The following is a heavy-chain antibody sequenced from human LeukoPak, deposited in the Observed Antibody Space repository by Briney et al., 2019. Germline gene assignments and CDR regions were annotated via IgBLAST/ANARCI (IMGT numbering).Heavy chain of an antibody. J-gene: IGHJ4*02. V-gene: IGHV3-48*01. CDR3: ASYYDFWSGYYYFDY. D-gene: IGHD3-3*01. Sequence: GGSLRLSCAASGFTFSNSYMSWVRQTPGKGLDGVSYISSSSSTVYYADSVKGRFTISRDNAKNSLYLQMNSLRAEDTAVYYCASYYDFWSGYYYFDYWGQGTLVTVSS. CDR1: GFTFSNSY. CDR2: ISSSSSTV.